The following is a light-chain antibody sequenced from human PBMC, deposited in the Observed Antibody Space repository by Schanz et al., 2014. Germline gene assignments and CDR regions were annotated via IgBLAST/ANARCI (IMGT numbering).Light chain of an antibody. CDR3: SSYTSSSTLNWV. CDR1: SSDVGGYNY. V-gene: IGLV2-14*01. CDR2: EDT. Sequence: QSALTQPPSASGSPGQSVTISCTGTSSDVGGYNYVSWYQQHPGKAPKLMIYEDTKRPSGVSNRFSGSKSGNTASLTISGLQAEDEADYYCSSYTSSSTLNWVFGGGTKLTVL. J-gene: IGLJ3*02.